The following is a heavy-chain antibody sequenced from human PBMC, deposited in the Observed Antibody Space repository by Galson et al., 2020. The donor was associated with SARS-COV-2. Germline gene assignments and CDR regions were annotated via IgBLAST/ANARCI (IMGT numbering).Heavy chain of an antibody. CDR2: IYYSGST. J-gene: IGHJ4*02. D-gene: IGHD5-18*01. CDR3: ARRRVQLWFFDY. V-gene: IGHV4-39*01. Sequence: ETSETLSLTCTASGGSISSSSYYWGWIRQPPGKGLEWIGSIYYSGSTYYNPSLKSRVTISVDTSKNQFSLKLSSVTAADTAVYYCARRRVQLWFFDYWGQGTLVTVSS. CDR1: GGSISSSSYY.